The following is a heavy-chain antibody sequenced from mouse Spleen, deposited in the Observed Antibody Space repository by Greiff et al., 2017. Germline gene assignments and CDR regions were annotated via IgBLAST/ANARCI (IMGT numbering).Heavy chain of an antibody. Sequence: EVQLVESGGGLVKPGGSLKLSCAASGFTFSDYGMHWVRQAPEKGLEWVAYISSGSSTIYYADTVKGRFTISRDNAKNTLFLQMTSLRSEDTAMYYCAIPIYYGNPYAMDYWGQGTSVTVSS. J-gene: IGHJ4*01. CDR3: AIPIYYGNPYAMDY. CDR1: GFTFSDYG. V-gene: IGHV5-17*01. CDR2: ISSGSSTI. D-gene: IGHD2-1*01.